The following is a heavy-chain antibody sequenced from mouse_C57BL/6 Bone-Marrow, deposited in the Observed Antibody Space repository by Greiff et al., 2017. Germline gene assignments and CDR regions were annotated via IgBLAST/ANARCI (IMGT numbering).Heavy chain of an antibody. Sequence: QVQLQQSGAELARPGASVKLSCKASGYTFTSYGISWVKQRTGQGLEWIGEIYPRSGNTYYNEKFKGKATLTADKSSSTAYMELRSLTSEDSAVYFCARRYYGSSSWVSYWGQGTLVTVSA. CDR2: IYPRSGNT. CDR3: ARRYYGSSSWVSY. J-gene: IGHJ3*01. D-gene: IGHD1-1*01. V-gene: IGHV1-81*01. CDR1: GYTFTSYG.